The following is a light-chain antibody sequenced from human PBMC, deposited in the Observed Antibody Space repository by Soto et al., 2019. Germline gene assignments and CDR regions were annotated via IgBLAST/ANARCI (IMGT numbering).Light chain of an antibody. V-gene: IGLV2-8*01. CDR2: DDT. J-gene: IGLJ1*01. CDR1: SSDVGGYNY. Sequence: QSALTQPPSASGSPGQSVTISCTGTSSDVGGYNYVSWYQQHPGKAPKFIIYDDTKRPSGVPDRFSGSKSGNTASLTVSGLQAEDEGDYYCSSYAGSNFYVFGTGTKLTVL. CDR3: SSYAGSNFYV.